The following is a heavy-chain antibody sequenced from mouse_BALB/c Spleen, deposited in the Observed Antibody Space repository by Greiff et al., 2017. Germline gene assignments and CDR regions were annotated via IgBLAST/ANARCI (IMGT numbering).Heavy chain of an antibody. D-gene: IGHD2-14*01. J-gene: IGHJ3*01. Sequence: DVMLVESGGGLVKPGGSLKLSCAASGFTFSSYAMSWVRQTPEKRLEWVASISSGGSTYYPDSVKGRFTISRDNARNILYLQMSSLRSEDTAMYYCARDRSLFAYWGQGTLVTVSA. V-gene: IGHV5-6-5*01. CDR1: GFTFSSYA. CDR2: ISSGGST. CDR3: ARDRSLFAY.